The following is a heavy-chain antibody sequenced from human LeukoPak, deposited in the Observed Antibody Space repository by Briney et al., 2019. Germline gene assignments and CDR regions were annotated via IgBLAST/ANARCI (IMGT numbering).Heavy chain of an antibody. CDR1: GFTVSSYS. CDR2: MSANGRNT. D-gene: IGHD1-26*01. CDR3: ARVELGSGLDY. Sequence: GGSLRLSCGASGFTVSSYSMHWVRQAPGKGLEFVSAMSANGRNTYYANSVKGRFTISRDNSKNTLYLQMGSLRAEDVAVYYCARVELGSGLDYWGQGTLVTVSS. V-gene: IGHV3-64*01. J-gene: IGHJ4*02.